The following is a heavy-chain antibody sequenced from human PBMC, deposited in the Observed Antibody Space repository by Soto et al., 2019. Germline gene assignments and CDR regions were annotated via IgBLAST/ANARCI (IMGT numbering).Heavy chain of an antibody. V-gene: IGHV1-2*04. J-gene: IGHJ6*02. D-gene: IGHD6-13*01. CDR3: ARGIAAAAARGMDV. CDR1: GYTFTGYY. CDR2: INPNSGGT. Sequence: QVQLVQSGAEVKKPGASVKVSCKASGYTFTGYYMHWVRQAPGQGLEWMGWINPNSGGTNYAQKFQGWVTMTRDTXXSTAYMELSRLRSDDTAVYYWARGIAAAAARGMDVWGQGTTVTVSS.